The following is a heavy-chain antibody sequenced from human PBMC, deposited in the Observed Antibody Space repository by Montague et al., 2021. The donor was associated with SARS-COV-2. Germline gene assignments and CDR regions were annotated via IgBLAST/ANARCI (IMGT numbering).Heavy chain of an antibody. Sequence: PALVKPTQTLTLTCSFSGFSLSTSAMSVTWIRQPPGKALEWLARIDWDNDKYYSTSLKARLTISKDTSKNQVVLTLTNVDPFDTATYYCTRIFSVVVPRDVPPMYYISIDVWGQGTKVIVSS. J-gene: IGHJ6*02. CDR3: TRIFSVVVPRDVPPMYYISIDV. CDR2: IDWDNDK. V-gene: IGHV2-70*11. CDR1: GFSLSTSAMS. D-gene: IGHD3-16*02.